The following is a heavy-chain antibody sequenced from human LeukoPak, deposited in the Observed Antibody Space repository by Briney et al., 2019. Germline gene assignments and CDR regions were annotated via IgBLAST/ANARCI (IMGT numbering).Heavy chain of an antibody. CDR1: GGSFRGYY. J-gene: IGHJ3*02. Sequence: SETLSLTCAVYGGSFRGYYWSWIRQSPGKGLEWIGEINQSGNIKHNPSLKSRVTISVDTSKNQFSLRLSSVTAADAAVYYCARGVGASGKNAFDIWGQGTMVTVSS. V-gene: IGHV4-34*01. CDR3: ARGVGASGKNAFDI. CDR2: INQSGNI. D-gene: IGHD1-26*01.